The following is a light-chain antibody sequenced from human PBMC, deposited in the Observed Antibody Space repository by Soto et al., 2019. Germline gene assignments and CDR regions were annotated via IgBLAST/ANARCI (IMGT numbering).Light chain of an antibody. V-gene: IGKV3-20*01. J-gene: IGKJ1*01. CDR2: GAS. CDR1: QTVTSTY. Sequence: IVLSQSPGTLSLSPGERATLSYRVCQTVTSTYLAWYQQKPGQAPRLLIYGASSRATGIPDRFSGSGSGTDFTLTISRLEPEDFAVYYCQQYGGSPRTFGQGTKVDIK. CDR3: QQYGGSPRT.